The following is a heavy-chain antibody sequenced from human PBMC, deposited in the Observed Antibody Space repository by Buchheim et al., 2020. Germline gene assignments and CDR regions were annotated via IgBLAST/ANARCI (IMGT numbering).Heavy chain of an antibody. CDR2: INHSGST. J-gene: IGHJ6*02. CDR1: GGSFSGYY. V-gene: IGHV4-34*01. D-gene: IGHD3-3*01. Sequence: QVQLQQWGAGLLKPSETLSLTCAVYGGSFSGYYWSWIRQPPGKGLEWIGEINHSGSTNYNPSLKSRVTISVDTSKNQFSLKLSSVTAADTAVYYCARSFFYYDFWGGPSPGMDVWGQGTT. CDR3: ARSFFYYDFWGGPSPGMDV.